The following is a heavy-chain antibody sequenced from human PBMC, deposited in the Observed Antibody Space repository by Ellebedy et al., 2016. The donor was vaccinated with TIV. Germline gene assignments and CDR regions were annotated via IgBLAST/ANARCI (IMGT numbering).Heavy chain of an antibody. Sequence: MPSETLSLTCTVSGGSISSGGYYWSWIRQHPGKGLEWIGEINHSGSTNYNPSLKSRVTISVDTSKNQFSLKLSSVTAADTAVYYCARVGLEDGYITDAFDIWGQGTMVTVSS. D-gene: IGHD5-24*01. V-gene: IGHV4-61*08. CDR2: INHSGST. CDR3: ARVGLEDGYITDAFDI. J-gene: IGHJ3*02. CDR1: GGSISSGGYY.